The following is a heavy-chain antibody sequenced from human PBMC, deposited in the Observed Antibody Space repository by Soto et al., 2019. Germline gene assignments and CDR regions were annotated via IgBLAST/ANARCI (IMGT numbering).Heavy chain of an antibody. Sequence: SETLSLTCAVYGGSFSGYYWSWIRQPPGKGLEWIGEINHSGSTNYNPSLKSRVTISVDTSKNQFSLKLSSVTAADTAVYYCARGLYYDVWSGYHNWFDPWGQGTLVTVSS. V-gene: IGHV4-34*01. CDR1: GGSFSGYY. CDR3: ARGLYYDVWSGYHNWFDP. D-gene: IGHD3-3*01. J-gene: IGHJ5*02. CDR2: INHSGST.